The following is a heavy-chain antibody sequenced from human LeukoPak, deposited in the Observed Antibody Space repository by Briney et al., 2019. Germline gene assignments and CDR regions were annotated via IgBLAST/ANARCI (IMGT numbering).Heavy chain of an antibody. J-gene: IGHJ6*03. CDR2: IKQDGSEK. D-gene: IGHD3-22*01. CDR3: ARDGSRGTYDSSGYYYYYYMDV. Sequence: GGSLRLSCAASGFTFSSYWMSWVRQAPGKGLEWVANIKQDGSEKYYVDSVKGRFTISRDNAKNSLYLQMNSLRAEDTAVYYCARDGSRGTYDSSGYYYYYYMDVWGKGTTVTVSS. CDR1: GFTFSSYW. V-gene: IGHV3-7*01.